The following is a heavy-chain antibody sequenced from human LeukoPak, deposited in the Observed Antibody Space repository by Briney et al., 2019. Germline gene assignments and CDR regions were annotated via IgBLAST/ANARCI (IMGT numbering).Heavy chain of an antibody. J-gene: IGHJ3*02. CDR3: ARVRTGTTSAAFDI. CDR2: ISAYNGNT. V-gene: IGHV1-18*01. D-gene: IGHD1-7*01. CDR1: GYTFTSYG. Sequence: RASVKVSCKASGYTFTSYGISWVRQAPGQGLEWMGWISAYNGNTNYAQKLQGRVTMTTDTSTSTAYMELRSLRSDDTAVYYCARVRTGTTSAAFDIWGQGTMVTVSS.